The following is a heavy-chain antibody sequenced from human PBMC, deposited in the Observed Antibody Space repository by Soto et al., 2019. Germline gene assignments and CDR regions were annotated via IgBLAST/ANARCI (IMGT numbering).Heavy chain of an antibody. D-gene: IGHD4-17*01. CDR3: ARANRSVTTPFDE. CDR2: IIPIFGTA. V-gene: IGHV1-69*13. Sequence: SVKVSCKASGGTFSSYAISWVRQAPGQGLEWMGGIIPIFGTANYAQKFQGRVTITADESTSTAYMELSSLRSEDTAVYYCARANRSVTTPFDEWGQGTLVTVSS. CDR1: GGTFSSYA. J-gene: IGHJ4*02.